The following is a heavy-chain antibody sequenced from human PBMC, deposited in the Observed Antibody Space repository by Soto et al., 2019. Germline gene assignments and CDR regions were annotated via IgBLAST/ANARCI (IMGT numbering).Heavy chain of an antibody. CDR1: GFTFGDYA. J-gene: IGHJ6*02. V-gene: IGHV3-49*03. CDR2: IRSKAYGGTT. Sequence: GGSLRLSCTASGFTFGDYAMSWFRQAPGKGLEWVGFIRSKAYGGTTEYAASVKGRFTISRDDSKSIAYLQMNSLKTEDTAVYYCTRVIGWELLYYYYGMDVWGQGTTVTVSS. CDR3: TRVIGWELLYYYYGMDV. D-gene: IGHD1-26*01.